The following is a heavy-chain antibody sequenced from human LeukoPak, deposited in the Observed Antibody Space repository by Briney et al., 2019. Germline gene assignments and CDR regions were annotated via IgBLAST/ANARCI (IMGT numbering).Heavy chain of an antibody. CDR2: ISWNSGSI. Sequence: GGSLRLSCAASGFTFDDYAMHWVRQAPGKGLEWVSGISWNSGSIGYADSVKGRFTISRDNAKNSLYLQMNSLRAEDTALYYCAKDINDVAAADGFPGAYYFDYWGQGTLVTVSS. J-gene: IGHJ4*02. CDR1: GFTFDDYA. CDR3: AKDINDVAAADGFPGAYYFDY. V-gene: IGHV3-9*01. D-gene: IGHD6-13*01.